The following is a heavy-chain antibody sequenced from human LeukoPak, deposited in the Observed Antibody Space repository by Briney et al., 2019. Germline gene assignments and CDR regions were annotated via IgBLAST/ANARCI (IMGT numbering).Heavy chain of an antibody. CDR1: GFTFSDYY. J-gene: IGHJ4*02. CDR2: ISSSGSTI. V-gene: IGHV3-11*04. CDR3: ARDRVDIVASPFDY. Sequence: GGSLRLSCAASGFTFSDYYISWIRQAPGKGLEWVSYISSSGSTIYYADSVKGRFTISRDNAKNSLYLQMNSLRAEDTAVYYYARDRVDIVASPFDYWGQGTLVTVSS. D-gene: IGHD5-12*01.